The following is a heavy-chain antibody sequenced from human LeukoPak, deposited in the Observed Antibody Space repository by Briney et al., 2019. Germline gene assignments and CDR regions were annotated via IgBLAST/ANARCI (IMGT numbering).Heavy chain of an antibody. CDR1: GGSFSGYY. CDR2: INHSGST. V-gene: IGHV4-34*01. CDR3: ARRVSFGVSLLFDY. J-gene: IGHJ4*02. Sequence: SETLSLTCAVYGGSFSGYYWSWIRQPPGKGLEWIGEINHSGSTNYNPSLKSRVTISVDASKNQFSLKLSSVTAADTAVYYCARRVSFGVSLLFDYWGQGTLVTVSS. D-gene: IGHD2-8*01.